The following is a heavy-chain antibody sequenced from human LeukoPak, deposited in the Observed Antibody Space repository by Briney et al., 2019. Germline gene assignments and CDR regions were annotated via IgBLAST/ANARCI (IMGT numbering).Heavy chain of an antibody. V-gene: IGHV3-30-3*01. J-gene: IGHJ4*02. CDR1: GFTFSSYA. CDR2: ISYDGSNK. Sequence: GGSLRLSCAASGFTFSSYAMHWVRQAPGKGPEWVAVISYDGSNKYYADSVKGRFTISRDNSKNTLYLQMNSLRAEDTAVYYCASSPGFYWGQGTLVTVSS. CDR3: ASSPGFY.